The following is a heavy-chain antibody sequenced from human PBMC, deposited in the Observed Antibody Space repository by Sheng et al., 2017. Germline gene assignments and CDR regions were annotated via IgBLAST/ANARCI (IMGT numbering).Heavy chain of an antibody. Sequence: QVQLQESGPGLVKPSETLSLTCAVSGYSISSGYYWGWIRQPPGKGLEWIGSIYHSGSTYYNPSLKSRVTISVDTSKNQFSLKLSSVTAADTAVYYCARALTIFGVVTDGYFDYWAREPWSPSP. J-gene: IGHJ4*02. CDR3: ARALTIFGVVTDGYFDY. CDR1: GYSISSGYY. CDR2: IYHSGST. V-gene: IGHV4-38-2*01. D-gene: IGHD3-3*01.